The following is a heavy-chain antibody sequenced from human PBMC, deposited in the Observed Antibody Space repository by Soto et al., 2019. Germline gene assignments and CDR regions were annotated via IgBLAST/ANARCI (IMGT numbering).Heavy chain of an antibody. D-gene: IGHD5-18*01. Sequence: QVQLVQSGAEVKKPGSSVKVSCKASGGTFSSYAISWVRQAPGQGLEWMGGIITIFGTANFAQKFQGRVTITADESTSPAYMELSSLRSEDTAVYYCARDQYTAMVTPRPDYYYGMDVWGQGTTVTVSS. CDR3: ARDQYTAMVTPRPDYYYGMDV. CDR2: IITIFGTA. CDR1: GGTFSSYA. J-gene: IGHJ6*02. V-gene: IGHV1-69*01.